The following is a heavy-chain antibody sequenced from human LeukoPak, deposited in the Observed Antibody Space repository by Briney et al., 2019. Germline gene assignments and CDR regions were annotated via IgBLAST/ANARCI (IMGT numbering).Heavy chain of an antibody. CDR1: GFTFSSYH. CDR3: ARFHQYTSDDY. CDR2: ISQSSSNI. Sequence: PGGSLRLSCAASGFTFSSYHMNWVRQAPGKGLEWVSSISQSSSNIYYADSIKGRFTISRDNAKNSLYLQLNSLRAEDTAVYYCARFHQYTSDDYWGQGTLVTVSS. D-gene: IGHD6-19*01. J-gene: IGHJ4*02. V-gene: IGHV3-21*01.